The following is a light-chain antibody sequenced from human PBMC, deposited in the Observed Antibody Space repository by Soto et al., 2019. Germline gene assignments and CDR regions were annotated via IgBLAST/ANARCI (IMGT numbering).Light chain of an antibody. CDR1: SSDVGGYDY. CDR3: SSYTRSSISV. V-gene: IGLV2-14*01. Sequence: QSALTQPASVSGSPGQSITISCTGTSSDVGGYDYVSWYQQHPGKAPTLLIYDVINRPSGVPFRFSGSKSGNTASLTISGLQAEDEAEYYCSSYTRSSISVFGTGTKVTVL. CDR2: DVI. J-gene: IGLJ1*01.